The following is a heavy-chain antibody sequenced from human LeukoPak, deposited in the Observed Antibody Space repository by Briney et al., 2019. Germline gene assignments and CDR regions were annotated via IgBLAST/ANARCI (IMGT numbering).Heavy chain of an antibody. CDR2: ITWNSGDI. CDR1: GFTFEDYA. V-gene: IGHV3-9*01. J-gene: IGHJ4*01. CDR3: AKLTVPSSPDLSY. Sequence: TGRSLRLSCAASGFTFEDYAMHWVRQAPGKGLEWVSGITWNSGDIGYADSVKGRFTISRDNSKNSLYLQMNSLRPEDTALYYCAKLTVPSSPDLSYWGHGTQVTVSP. D-gene: IGHD4-17*01.